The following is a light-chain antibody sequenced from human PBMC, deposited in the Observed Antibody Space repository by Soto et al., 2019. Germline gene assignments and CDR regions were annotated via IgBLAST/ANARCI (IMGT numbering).Light chain of an antibody. V-gene: IGKV1-33*01. CDR1: QDISNY. J-gene: IGKJ3*01. Sequence: DIQMTQSPSSLSASVGDRVTITCQASQDISNYLNWYQQKPGKAPKLLIYDASNLETGVPSRFSGSGSWTDFTFTISSLQPEDIATYYCQQYDTLPGFTFGPWTKVDIK. CDR3: QQYDTLPGFT. CDR2: DAS.